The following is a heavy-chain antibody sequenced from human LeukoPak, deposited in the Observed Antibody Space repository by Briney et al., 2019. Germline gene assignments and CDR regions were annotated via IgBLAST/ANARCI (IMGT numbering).Heavy chain of an antibody. J-gene: IGHJ4*02. CDR3: ARDPPDTAMAFFDY. CDR1: GFTVSSNY. Sequence: GGSLRLSCAASGFTVSSNYMSWVRQAPGKGLEWVSVIYSDRSTYYADSVKGRFTISRDDSKNTLYLQMNSLRAEDTAVYYCARDPPDTAMAFFDYRGQGTLVTVSS. D-gene: IGHD5-18*01. CDR2: IYSDRST. V-gene: IGHV3-53*01.